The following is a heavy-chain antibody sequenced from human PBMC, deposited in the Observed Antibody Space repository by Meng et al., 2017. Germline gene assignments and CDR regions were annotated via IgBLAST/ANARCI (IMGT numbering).Heavy chain of an antibody. V-gene: IGHV1-2*06. J-gene: IGHJ4*02. CDR2: INPNSGGT. CDR1: GYTFTGYY. D-gene: IGHD7-27*01. CDR3: ARGDWGSLSFDY. Sequence: GEVGQSGAEVKKPGASVKVACKASGYTFTGYYMHWVRQAPGQGLEWMGRINPNSGGTNYAQKFQGRVTMTRDTSISTAYMELSRLRSDDTAVYYCARGDWGSLSFDYWGQGTLVTVSS.